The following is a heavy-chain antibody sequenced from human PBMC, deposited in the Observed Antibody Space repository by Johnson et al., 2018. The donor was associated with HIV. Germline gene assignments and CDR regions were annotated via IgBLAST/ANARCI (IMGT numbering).Heavy chain of an antibody. CDR1: GFNFSTYG. J-gene: IGHJ3*02. CDR3: ARGLKGAFDI. Sequence: QMLLVESGGGVVQPGGSLRLSCVASGFNFSTYGMHWVRQAPGKGLEWVSVIYSGGRTYYADSVKGRFTISRDNSRNMVYLEMNSLRTEDTAVYYCARGLKGAFDIWGQGTRVTVSA. V-gene: IGHV3-NL1*01. CDR2: IYSGGRT.